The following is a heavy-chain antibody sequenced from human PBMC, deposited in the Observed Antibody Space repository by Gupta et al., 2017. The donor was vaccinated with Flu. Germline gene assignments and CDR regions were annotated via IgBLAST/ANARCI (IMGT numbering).Heavy chain of an antibody. CDR3: TTTNNSSGWYSLDYYFDY. D-gene: IGHD6-19*01. CDR1: GFTFSNAW. V-gene: IGHV3-15*01. Sequence: EVQLVESGGGLVTPGGSLRLSCAASGFTFSNAWMSWVRQAPGKGLEWVGRIKSKTDGGTTDYAAPVKGRFTISRDDSKNTLYLQMNSLKTEDTAVYYCTTTNNSSGWYSLDYYFDYWGQGTLVTVSS. J-gene: IGHJ4*02. CDR2: IKSKTDGGTT.